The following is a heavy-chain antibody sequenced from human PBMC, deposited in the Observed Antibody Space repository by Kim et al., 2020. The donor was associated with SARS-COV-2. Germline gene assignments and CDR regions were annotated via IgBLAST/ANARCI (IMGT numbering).Heavy chain of an antibody. CDR1: GFTFSSYG. V-gene: IGHV3-30*03. J-gene: IGHJ5*02. Sequence: GGSLRLSCAASGFTFSSYGIHWVRQAPGKGLEWVAIISYDGSNLYYADAVKGRFTISRDNSKNTLYLQMNSLRAEDTAVYYCARGRYCLGVTCYHNWFDPWGQGTLVTVSS. CDR3: ARGRYCLGVTCYHNWFDP. D-gene: IGHD2-15*01. CDR2: ISYDGSNL.